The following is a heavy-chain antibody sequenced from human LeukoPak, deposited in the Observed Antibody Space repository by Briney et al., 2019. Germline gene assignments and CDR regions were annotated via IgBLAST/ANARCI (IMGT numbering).Heavy chain of an antibody. CDR1: GGSFSGYY. Sequence: PSETLSLTCAVSGGSFSGYYWSWIRQPPGKGLEWIGEINHSGSTNYNPSLKSRVTISVDTSKNQFSLKLSSVTAADTAVYYCARMKLYHNYGYWGQGTLVTVSS. V-gene: IGHV4-34*01. CDR3: ARMKLYHNYGY. CDR2: INHSGST. D-gene: IGHD2-2*01. J-gene: IGHJ4*02.